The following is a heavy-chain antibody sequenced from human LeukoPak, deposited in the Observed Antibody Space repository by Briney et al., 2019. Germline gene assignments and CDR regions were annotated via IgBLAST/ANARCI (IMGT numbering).Heavy chain of an antibody. CDR3: ARGANYYDFWSGYYMGSGNYYGMDV. J-gene: IGHJ6*02. Sequence: GASVKVSCKASGYTFTSCDINWVRQATGQGLEWMGWMNPNSGNTGYAQKFQGRVTMTRNTSISTAYMELSSLRSEDTAVYYCARGANYYDFWSGYYMGSGNYYGMDVWGQGTTVTVSS. V-gene: IGHV1-8*01. CDR2: MNPNSGNT. CDR1: GYTFTSCD. D-gene: IGHD3-3*01.